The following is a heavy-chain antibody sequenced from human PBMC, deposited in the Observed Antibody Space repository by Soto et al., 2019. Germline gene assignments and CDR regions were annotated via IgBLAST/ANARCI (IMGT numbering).Heavy chain of an antibody. CDR3: ASLYGSYYYCCMHV. Sequence: RASVKVSCKASGGTFSSYAISWVRQAPGQGLEWMGGIIPIFGTANYAQKFQGRVTITADESTSTAYMELSSLRSEDTAVYYCASLYGSYYYCCMHVWGQGTLVTVSS. D-gene: IGHD3-10*01. CDR2: IIPIFGTA. J-gene: IGHJ6*02. CDR1: GGTFSSYA. V-gene: IGHV1-69*13.